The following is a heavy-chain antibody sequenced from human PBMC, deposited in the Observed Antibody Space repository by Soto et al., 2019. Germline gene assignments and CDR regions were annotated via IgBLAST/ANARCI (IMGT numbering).Heavy chain of an antibody. CDR3: AVTPNCGRDCSAASYWYFDI. Sequence: EVQLLESGGGLVQPGGSVRLSCAASGLTFGNYAMSWVRQAPGKGLGWVSAISGDSGRTYYADSVKGRLNISRDNSKNTLYLQMNTLRAEDTAVYYCAVTPNCGRDCSAASYWYFDIWGRGTLVTVSS. D-gene: IGHD2-21*02. J-gene: IGHJ2*01. CDR2: ISGDSGRT. CDR1: GLTFGNYA. V-gene: IGHV3-23*01.